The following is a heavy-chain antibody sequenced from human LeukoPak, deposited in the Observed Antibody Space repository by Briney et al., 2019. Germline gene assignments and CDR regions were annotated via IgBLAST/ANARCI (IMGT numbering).Heavy chain of an antibody. V-gene: IGHV3-48*02. CDR2: ISSSSGAI. J-gene: IGHJ4*02. Sequence: PGGSLRLSCAASGFTFNTYNMNWVRQTPSKGLEWISYISSSSGAIYYADSVKGRFTISRDNAKNSLYLQMNSLRDEDTAVYYCAKGVYGVEYFDYWGQGTLVTVSS. CDR3: AKGVYGVEYFDY. D-gene: IGHD4-17*01. CDR1: GFTFNTYN.